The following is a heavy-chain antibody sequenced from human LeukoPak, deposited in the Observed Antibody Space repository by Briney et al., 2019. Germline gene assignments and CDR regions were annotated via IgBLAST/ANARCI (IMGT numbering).Heavy chain of an antibody. J-gene: IGHJ4*02. V-gene: IGHV4-59*01. CDR3: ARSPGYYFDY. D-gene: IGHD3-10*01. CDR2: MYSGGTT. CDR1: DGSINGYY. Sequence: SGTLSLTCTVSDGSINGYYWSWIRQPPGKGLDWIGYMYSGGTTNYSPSLKSRVTISEDTSKNQFSLKLTSVTAADTAVYYCARSPGYYFDYWGQGTLVTVSS.